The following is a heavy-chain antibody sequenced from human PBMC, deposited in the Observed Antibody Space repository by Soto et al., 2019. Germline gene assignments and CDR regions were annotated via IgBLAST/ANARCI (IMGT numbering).Heavy chain of an antibody. Sequence: SETLSLTCTVSGGSISSYYWSWVRQPAGKGLEWIGRIYSSGSTNYNPSLKSRVTMSVDMSKNQFSLHLSSVTAADTAVYFCARARSDSAGSSLGRRLDVWGQGTTVTVSS. CDR1: GGSISSYY. J-gene: IGHJ6*02. D-gene: IGHD3-10*01. CDR2: IYSSGST. CDR3: ARARSDSAGSSLGRRLDV. V-gene: IGHV4-4*07.